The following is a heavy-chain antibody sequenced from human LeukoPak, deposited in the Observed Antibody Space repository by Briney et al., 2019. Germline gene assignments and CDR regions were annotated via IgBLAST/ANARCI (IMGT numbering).Heavy chain of an antibody. Sequence: GGSLRLSCAASGFSFTSYAMSWVRQAPGKGLEWVSGINGGGDKTYYRDSVKGRITISRDNSKNTLYLQMNSLRAEDTAIYYCAKSRRSTLFDSWGQGTLVTVSS. V-gene: IGHV3-23*01. D-gene: IGHD2-15*01. CDR2: INGGGDKT. CDR3: AKSRRSTLFDS. J-gene: IGHJ4*02. CDR1: GFSFTSYA.